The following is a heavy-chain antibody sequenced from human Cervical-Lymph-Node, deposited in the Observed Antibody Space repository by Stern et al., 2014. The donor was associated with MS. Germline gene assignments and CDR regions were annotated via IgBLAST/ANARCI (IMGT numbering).Heavy chain of an antibody. J-gene: IGHJ5*01. CDR1: GFTFSHHA. CDR2: IWYDGSKT. V-gene: IGHV3-33*01. CDR3: VTERDSDWLVFGS. D-gene: IGHD3-9*01. Sequence: QVQLGQSGGGVVQPGRSLRLSCAASGFTFSHHAMHWVRQAPGKGLEWVGVIWYDGSKTYYGDSVQGRFIISRDNGKNTLFLQMNSLRAEDTAMYFCVTERDSDWLVFGSWGQGTLVTVST.